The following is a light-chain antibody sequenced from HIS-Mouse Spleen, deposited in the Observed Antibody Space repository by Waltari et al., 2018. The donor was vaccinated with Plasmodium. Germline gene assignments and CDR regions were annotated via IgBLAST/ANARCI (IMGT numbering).Light chain of an antibody. J-gene: IGLJ1*01. V-gene: IGLV2-11*01. CDR3: CSYAGSYTYV. CDR1: SSDVGGYNY. Sequence: QSALTQPRSVSGSPGQSVTISCTGTSSDVGGYNYVSWYQQHPAKGPKRMIYDVSKRPYGVPDRFSGSKSGNTASLTISGLQAEDEADYYCCSYAGSYTYVFGTGTKVTVL. CDR2: DVS.